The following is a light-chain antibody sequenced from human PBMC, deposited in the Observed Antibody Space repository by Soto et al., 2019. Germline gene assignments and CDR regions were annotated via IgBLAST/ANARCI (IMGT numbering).Light chain of an antibody. Sequence: EIVLTQSPATLSLSPGERATLSCRASQSVGIYLGWYQQRPGQAPRILIYDASNWAAGIPARFSGSGSGTDFTLTINSLEPEDFAVYDCQYRNPCPPAFGQGTRVEIK. J-gene: IGKJ5*01. CDR1: QSVGIY. CDR2: DAS. CDR3: QYRNPCPPA. V-gene: IGKV3-11*01.